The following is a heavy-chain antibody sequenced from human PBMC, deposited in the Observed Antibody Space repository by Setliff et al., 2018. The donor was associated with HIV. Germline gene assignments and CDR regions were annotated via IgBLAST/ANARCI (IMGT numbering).Heavy chain of an antibody. CDR2: MNPNSGNT. V-gene: IGHV1-8*03. CDR1: GYTFTSYD. CDR3: ARGFSVYSSSDPLLNWLDP. Sequence: ASVKVSCKASGYTFTSYDINWVRQATGQGLEWMAWMNPNSGNTGYTQKFQGRVTITRDTSASTAYMDLSSLRSEDTAVYYCARGFSVYSSSDPLLNWLDPWGQGTLVTVSS. J-gene: IGHJ5*02. D-gene: IGHD6-6*01.